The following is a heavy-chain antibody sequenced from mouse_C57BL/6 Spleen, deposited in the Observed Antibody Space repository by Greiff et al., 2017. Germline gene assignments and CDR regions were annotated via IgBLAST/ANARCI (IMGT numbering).Heavy chain of an antibody. CDR2: ISNGGGST. CDR1: GFTFSDYY. D-gene: IGHD1-1*01. J-gene: IGHJ4*01. Sequence: EVQVVESGGGLVQPGGSLKLSCAASGFTFSDYYMYWVRQTPEKRLEWVAYISNGGGSTYYPDTVKGRFTISRDNAKNTLYLQMSRLKSEDTAMYYGARPIYYGSSYGAMDYWGQGTSVTVSS. V-gene: IGHV5-12*01. CDR3: ARPIYYGSSYGAMDY.